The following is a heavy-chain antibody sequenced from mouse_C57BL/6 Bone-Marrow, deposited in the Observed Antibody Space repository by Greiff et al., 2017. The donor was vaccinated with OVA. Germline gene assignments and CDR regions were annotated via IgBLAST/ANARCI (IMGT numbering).Heavy chain of an antibody. CDR1: GFTFSSYG. CDR3: ARPGITTVVDYFDY. V-gene: IGHV5-6*02. D-gene: IGHD1-1*01. Sequence: DVKLVESGGDLVKPGGSLKLSCAASGFTFSSYGMSWVRQTPDQRLEWVATISRGGSYTYYPDSVKGRFTISRDNAKNTQYLQMSSLKSEDTAMYYCARPGITTVVDYFDYWGQGTTLTVSS. CDR2: ISRGGSYT. J-gene: IGHJ2*01.